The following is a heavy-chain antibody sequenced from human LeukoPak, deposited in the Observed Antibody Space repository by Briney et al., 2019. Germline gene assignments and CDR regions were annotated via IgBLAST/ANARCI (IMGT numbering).Heavy chain of an antibody. J-gene: IGHJ5*02. CDR2: IYHSGST. CDR3: ARWYRLLPARFDP. Sequence: SETLSLTCAVSGYSISSGYYWGWIRQPPGKRLEWIGSIYHSGSTYYNPSLKSRVTISVDTSKNQFSLKLSSVTAADTAVYYCARWYRLLPARFDPWGQGTLVTVSS. D-gene: IGHD2-2*01. V-gene: IGHV4-38-2*01. CDR1: GYSISSGYY.